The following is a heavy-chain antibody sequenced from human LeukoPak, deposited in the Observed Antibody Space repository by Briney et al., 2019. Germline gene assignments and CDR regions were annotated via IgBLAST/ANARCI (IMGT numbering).Heavy chain of an antibody. CDR3: ARGGSGRTQDDTFDI. J-gene: IGHJ3*02. V-gene: IGHV3-21*01. Sequence: GESLRLSCAASGFTFSNAWMSWVRQAPGKGLEWVASISSGSSYIYYADSLMGRFTISRDNAQNSLYLRMNSLRAEDTAVYYCARGGSGRTQDDTFDIWGQGTMVTVSS. CDR2: ISSGSSYI. CDR1: GFTFSNAW. D-gene: IGHD3-10*01.